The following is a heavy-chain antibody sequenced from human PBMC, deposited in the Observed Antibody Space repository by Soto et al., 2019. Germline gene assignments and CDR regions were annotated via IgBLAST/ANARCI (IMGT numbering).Heavy chain of an antibody. CDR3: ARVGCSGGTYYSEKYCFDY. D-gene: IGHD2-15*01. CDR2: IYHSGRT. Sequence: QVQLQESGPGLVKPSGTLSLTCAVSGGSISSSNWWSWVRQPPGKGLEWIGEIYHSGRTTYNPSLQSRVTISVDKSKILFAVKLNSVTAADKAAYYCARVGCSGGTYYSEKYCFDYWGQGTLVTVSS. V-gene: IGHV4-4*02. J-gene: IGHJ4*02. CDR1: GGSISSSNW.